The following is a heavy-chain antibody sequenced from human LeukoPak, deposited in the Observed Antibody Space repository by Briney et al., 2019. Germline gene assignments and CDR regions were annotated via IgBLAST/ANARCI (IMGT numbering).Heavy chain of an antibody. CDR2: TYYRSKWYN. D-gene: IGHD6-13*01. Sequence: SQTLSLTCAISGDSVSSNSAAWNWIRQSPSRGPEWLGRTYYRSKWYNDYAVSVKGRININPDTSKNQFSLQLNSVTPEDTAVYYCARTQPAGAGNWLDPWGQGTLVTVSS. V-gene: IGHV6-1*01. CDR1: GDSVSSNSAA. CDR3: ARTQPAGAGNWLDP. J-gene: IGHJ5*02.